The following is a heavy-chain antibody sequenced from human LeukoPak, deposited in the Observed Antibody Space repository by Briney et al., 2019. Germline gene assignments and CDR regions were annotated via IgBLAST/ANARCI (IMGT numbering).Heavy chain of an antibody. Sequence: GGSLRLSCTASGFTFGDYAMSWVRQAPGKGLEWVGFIRSKAYGGTTEYAASVKGRFTISRDDSKSIAYLQMNSLKTEDTAVYYCTRAEDIVVMVAATRCCAFDIWGQGTMVTVSS. J-gene: IGHJ3*02. V-gene: IGHV3-49*04. D-gene: IGHD2-15*01. CDR2: IRSKAYGGTT. CDR1: GFTFGDYA. CDR3: TRAEDIVVMVAATRCCAFDI.